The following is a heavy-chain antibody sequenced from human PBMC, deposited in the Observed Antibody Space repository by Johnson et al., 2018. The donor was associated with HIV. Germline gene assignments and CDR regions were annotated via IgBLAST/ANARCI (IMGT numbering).Heavy chain of an antibody. CDR1: GFTVSSNY. Sequence: VRLVESGGGVVRPGGSLRLSCAASGFTVSSNYMTWVRQAPGKGLEWVSVIYSGGSTYYADSVKGLFTISRDNSKNTVFLQMNSLRPEDTAMYYCSTPRPNWGWNAFHIWGQGTMVTVAS. J-gene: IGHJ3*02. V-gene: IGHV3-66*02. D-gene: IGHD7-27*01. CDR3: STPRPNWGWNAFHI. CDR2: IYSGGST.